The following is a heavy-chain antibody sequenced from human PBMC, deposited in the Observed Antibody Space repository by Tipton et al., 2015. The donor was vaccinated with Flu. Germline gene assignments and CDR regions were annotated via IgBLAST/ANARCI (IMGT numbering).Heavy chain of an antibody. CDR2: ISWDGGST. J-gene: IGHJ4*02. Sequence: SLRLSCAASGFTFEDYAMHWVRQAPGKGLEWVSLISWDGGSTYYADSVKGRFTISRDNSKDSLYLQMNSLRAEDTALYYCVKGFYDSSGYHYWGQGTLVTVSS. V-gene: IGHV3-43D*04. CDR3: VKGFYDSSGYHY. D-gene: IGHD3-22*01. CDR1: GFTFEDYA.